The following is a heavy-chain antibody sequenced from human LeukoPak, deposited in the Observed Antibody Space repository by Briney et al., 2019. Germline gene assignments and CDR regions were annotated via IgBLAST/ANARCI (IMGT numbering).Heavy chain of an antibody. J-gene: IGHJ4*02. D-gene: IGHD6-6*01. Sequence: GGSLRLSCAASGFTFSSYGMHWVRQAPGKGLEWVAFIRYDGSNKYYADSVKGRFTISRDNSKNTLYLQMNSLRAEDTAVYYCAASEYSSSSPTDYWGQGTLVTVSS. CDR1: GFTFSSYG. V-gene: IGHV3-30*02. CDR3: AASEYSSSSPTDY. CDR2: IRYDGSNK.